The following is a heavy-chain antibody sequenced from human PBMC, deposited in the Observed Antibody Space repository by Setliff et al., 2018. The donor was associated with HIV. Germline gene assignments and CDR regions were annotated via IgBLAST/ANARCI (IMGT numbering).Heavy chain of an antibody. D-gene: IGHD3-22*01. CDR1: GYTFSSND. Sequence: ASVKVSCKASGYTFSSNDINWVRQATGQGLEWMGWMNPNSGNTGYAQKFQGRVTMTWDTTISTAYMELNNLKFEDTAVYYCARARRDSYDRGRRNHYYIDVWGKGTTVTVSS. CDR2: MNPNSGNT. V-gene: IGHV1-8*01. J-gene: IGHJ6*03. CDR3: ARARRDSYDRGRRNHYYIDV.